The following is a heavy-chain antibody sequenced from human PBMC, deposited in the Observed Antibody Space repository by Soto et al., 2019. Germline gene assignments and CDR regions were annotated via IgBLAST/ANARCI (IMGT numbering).Heavy chain of an antibody. V-gene: IGHV4-59*01. J-gene: IGHJ6*02. D-gene: IGHD1-7*01. CDR3: ARGRELQEYYYGMDV. Sequence: PSETLSLTCTVSGGSISSYYWSWIRQPPGKGLEWIGYIYYSGSTNYNPSPKSRVTISVDTSKNQFSLKLSPVTAADTAVYYCARGRELQEYYYGMDVWGQGTTVTVSS. CDR2: IYYSGST. CDR1: GGSISSYY.